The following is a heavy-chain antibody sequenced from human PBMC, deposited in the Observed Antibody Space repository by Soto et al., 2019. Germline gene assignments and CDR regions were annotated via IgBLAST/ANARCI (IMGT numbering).Heavy chain of an antibody. CDR3: ARWRSSSGGVMG. V-gene: IGHV4-38-2*01. D-gene: IGHD2-2*01. J-gene: IGHJ1*01. Sequence: PSGTLSLTCAVSGYSISSGYFWGWIRQPPGKGLEWIGSIYHSGTTYYNPSLKSRATISVDTSKNQFSLKLSSLTAADTAVYWCARWRSSSGGVMGWGQRTLVTVSS. CDR1: GYSISSGYF. CDR2: IYHSGTT.